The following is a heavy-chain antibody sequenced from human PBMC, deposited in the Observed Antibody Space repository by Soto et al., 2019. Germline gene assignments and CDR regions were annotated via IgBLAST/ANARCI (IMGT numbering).Heavy chain of an antibody. Sequence: PSETLSLTCAVYGGSFSGYYWSWIRQPPGKGLEWIGEINHSGSTNYNPSLKSRVTISVDTSKNQFSLKLSSVTAADTAVYYCARGYYDYIWGSYRYFTPFAYYFDYWGQGTLVPVSS. CDR3: ARGYYDYIWGSYRYFTPFAYYFDY. V-gene: IGHV4-34*01. CDR1: GGSFSGYY. J-gene: IGHJ4*02. D-gene: IGHD3-16*02. CDR2: INHSGST.